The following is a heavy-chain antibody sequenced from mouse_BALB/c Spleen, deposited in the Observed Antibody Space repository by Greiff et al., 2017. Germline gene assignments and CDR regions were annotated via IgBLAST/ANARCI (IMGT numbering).Heavy chain of an antibody. V-gene: IGHV7-3*02. D-gene: IGHD2-1*01. CDR3: AREGDYGNPAWFAY. CDR2: IRNKANGYTT. J-gene: IGHJ3*01. CDR1: GFTFTDYY. Sequence: EVQGVESGGGLVQPGGSLRLSCATSGFTFTDYYMSWVRQPPGKALEWLGFIRNKANGYTTEYSASVKGRFTISRDNSQSILYLQMNTLRAEDSATYYCAREGDYGNPAWFAYWGQGTLVTVSA.